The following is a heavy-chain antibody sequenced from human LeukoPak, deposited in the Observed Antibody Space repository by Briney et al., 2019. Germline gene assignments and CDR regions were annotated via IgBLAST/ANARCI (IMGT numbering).Heavy chain of an antibody. CDR1: GITFRDYA. CDR2: IGGSGGST. Sequence: GGSLRLSCAASGITFRDYAMSWVRQAPGKGLEWVSVIGGSGGSTYYADPVKGRFTISRDDSKNTLYLQMNSLRAEDTAVYHCAKEGCTGTNCYINCWGQGTLVTVSS. V-gene: IGHV3-23*01. J-gene: IGHJ4*02. CDR3: AKEGCTGTNCYINC. D-gene: IGHD2-2*02.